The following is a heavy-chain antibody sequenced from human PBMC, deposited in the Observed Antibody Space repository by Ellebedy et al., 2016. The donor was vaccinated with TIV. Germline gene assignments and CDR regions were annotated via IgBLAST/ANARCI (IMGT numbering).Heavy chain of an antibody. CDR2: ISSTSAYI. J-gene: IGHJ5*02. V-gene: IGHV3-21*01. D-gene: IGHD6-19*01. Sequence: PGGSLRLSCSTSGFPFSSFTMHWVRQAPGRGLEWVSSISSTSAYIHYADSLKGRSTISRDNAKNSLHLNLNSLTVGDTAVYYCVRGASGSSVAGLNSWGQGTLVTVSS. CDR3: VRGASGSSVAGLNS. CDR1: GFPFSSFT.